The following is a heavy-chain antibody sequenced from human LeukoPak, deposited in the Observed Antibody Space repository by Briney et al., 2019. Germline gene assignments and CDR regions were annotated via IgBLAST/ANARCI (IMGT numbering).Heavy chain of an antibody. CDR2: ISSSSSYI. CDR1: GFTFSSYS. D-gene: IGHD2-15*01. J-gene: IGHJ3*02. Sequence: PGGSLRLSCAASGFTFSSYSMNWVRQAPGKRLEWVSSISSSSSYIYYADSVKGRFTISRDNAKNSLYLQMNSLRAEDTAVYYCAREWWSPTPGDAFDIWGQGTMVTVSS. CDR3: AREWWSPTPGDAFDI. V-gene: IGHV3-21*01.